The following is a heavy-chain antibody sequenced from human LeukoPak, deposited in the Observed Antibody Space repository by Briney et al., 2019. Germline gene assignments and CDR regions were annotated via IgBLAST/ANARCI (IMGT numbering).Heavy chain of an antibody. CDR2: INAYNGNT. D-gene: IGHD3-10*01. V-gene: IGHV1-18*01. CDR1: GYTFSSYG. CDR3: ARGSYYYGSGSYSNPYYFDY. J-gene: IGHJ4*02. Sequence: ASVRVSCKSSGYTFSSYGISWVRQAPGQGLEWMGWINAYNGNTNYAQKLQGRVTMTTDTSTSTAYMELRSLRSDDTAVYYCARGSYYYGSGSYSNPYYFDYWGQGTLVTVSS.